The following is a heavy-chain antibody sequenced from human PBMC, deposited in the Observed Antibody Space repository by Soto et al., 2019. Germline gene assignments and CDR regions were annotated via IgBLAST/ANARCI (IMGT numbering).Heavy chain of an antibody. J-gene: IGHJ5*02. CDR2: IYKGGSI. D-gene: IGHD3-22*01. CDR3: ARAYYDRSGYAVDP. CDR1: GGSISNDY. Sequence: SETLSLTCRVSGGSISNDYWTWIRQPPRKGLEWIGYIYKGGSINYNPSLKSRVTISVDTSNNQFSLKLSSVTAADTAVYYCARAYYDRSGYAVDPWGQGTLVTVSS. V-gene: IGHV4-4*09.